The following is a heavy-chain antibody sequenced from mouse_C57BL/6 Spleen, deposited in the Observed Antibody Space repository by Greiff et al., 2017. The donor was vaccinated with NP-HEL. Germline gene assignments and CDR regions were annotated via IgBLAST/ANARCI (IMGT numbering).Heavy chain of an antibody. J-gene: IGHJ1*03. Sequence: EVQLQESGGGLVKPGGSLKLSCAASGFTFSSYAMSWVRQTPEKRLEWVATISDGGSYTYYPDNVKGRFTISRDNAKNNLYLQMSHLKSEDTAMYYCAREGDPEGYFDVWGTGTTVTVSS. D-gene: IGHD3-3*01. CDR1: GFTFSSYA. CDR2: ISDGGSYT. CDR3: AREGDPEGYFDV. V-gene: IGHV5-4*01.